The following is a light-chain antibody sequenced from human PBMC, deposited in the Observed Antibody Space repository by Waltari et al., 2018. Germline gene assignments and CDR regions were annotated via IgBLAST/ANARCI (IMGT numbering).Light chain of an antibody. V-gene: IGKV1-33*01. CDR2: RAS. CDR3: QQHDNSPFT. Sequence: DIKMTQSTYSLSASVGDRVTITCRASQGISNWLAWYQQKPGKAPKLLIYRASNLETGVPSRFSGSGSGTDFTLTITSLQPEDIATYFCQQHDNSPFTFGPGTKLDIK. J-gene: IGKJ3*01. CDR1: QGISNW.